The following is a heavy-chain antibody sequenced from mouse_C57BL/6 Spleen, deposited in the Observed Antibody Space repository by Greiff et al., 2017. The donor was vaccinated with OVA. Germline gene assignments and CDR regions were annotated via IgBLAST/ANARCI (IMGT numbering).Heavy chain of an antibody. J-gene: IGHJ1*03. V-gene: IGHV14-2*01. CDR2: IDPEDGET. D-gene: IGHD1-1*01. CDR1: GFNIKDYY. Sequence: EVKLQESGAELVKPGASVKLSCTASGFNIKDYYMHWVKQRTEQGLEWIGRIDPEDGETKYAPKFQGKATITADTSSNTAYLQLSSLTSEDTAVYYCALRHYYGSNYWYFDVWGTGTTVTVSS. CDR3: ALRHYYGSNYWYFDV.